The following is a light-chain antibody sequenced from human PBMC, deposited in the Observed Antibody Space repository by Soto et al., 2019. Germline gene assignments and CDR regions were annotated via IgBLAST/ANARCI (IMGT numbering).Light chain of an antibody. CDR1: QGVGND. CDR2: AAS. Sequence: AIQMTQSPSSLSASVGDRVTITCRASQGVGNDLGWYQQRPGRAPKVLIYAASTLHSGVPSRFSGSGSSTDFTLTISSLQPEDSATYYCLQDQSYPRTFGQGTRVEIK. V-gene: IGKV1-6*01. CDR3: LQDQSYPRT. J-gene: IGKJ1*01.